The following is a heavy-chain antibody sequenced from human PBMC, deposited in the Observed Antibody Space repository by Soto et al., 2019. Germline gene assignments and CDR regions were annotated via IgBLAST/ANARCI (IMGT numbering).Heavy chain of an antibody. V-gene: IGHV4-38-2*01. J-gene: IGHJ4*02. CDR1: VYSISNGYY. CDR3: ARRHSSNWYGLDY. D-gene: IGHD6-13*01. CDR2: IYHTGST. Sequence: SETLSLTCSVSVYSISNGYYWGFIRQPPGKGLEWIGSIYHTGSTYYNPSLKSRVTISVDTSKNQFSLKLSSVTAADTAVYYCARRHSSNWYGLDYWGQGTLVTVSS.